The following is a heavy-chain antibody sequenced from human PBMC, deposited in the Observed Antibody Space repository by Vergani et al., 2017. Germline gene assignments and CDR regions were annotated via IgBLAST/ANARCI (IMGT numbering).Heavy chain of an antibody. CDR2: ISGHGDRT. CDR1: GFTFSNSA. CDR3: AREERSNTSPFVGD. J-gene: IGHJ4*02. Sequence: EVHLLESGGGQVEAGGSRRLSCVASGFTFSNSAMSWVRQTSGKGLEWVSAISGHGDRTYYADSVKGRFTISRDNSKNTVYLQMNSLKAEDRATYYCAREERSNTSPFVGDWGQGTLVTV. V-gene: IGHV3-23*01. D-gene: IGHD2/OR15-2a*01.